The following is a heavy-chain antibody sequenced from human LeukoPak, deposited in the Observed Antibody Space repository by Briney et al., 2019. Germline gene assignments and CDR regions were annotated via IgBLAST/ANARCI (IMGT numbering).Heavy chain of an antibody. CDR1: GGTFSSYA. CDR2: IIPIFGTA. J-gene: IGHJ6*03. CDR3: ARVDYGGNQEGGLYYYYYYMDV. Sequence: GASVKVSCKASGGTFSSYAICWVRQAPGQGLVWMGGIIPIFGTANYVQRFQGRGSITAEKSTSTAYMVLSSLRSEDTAVYYCARVDYGGNQEGGLYYYYYYMDVWGKGTTVTVSS. V-gene: IGHV1-69*06. D-gene: IGHD4-23*01.